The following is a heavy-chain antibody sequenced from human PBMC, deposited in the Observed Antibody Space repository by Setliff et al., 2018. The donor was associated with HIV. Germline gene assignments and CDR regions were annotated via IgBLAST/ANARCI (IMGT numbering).Heavy chain of an antibody. Sequence: ASVKVSCKASGGTFSNYAISWVRQATGQGLEWMAWMNPNSGNTGYTQKFQGRVAMTRDTSTSTVYMELSSLRAEDTAVYYCARDLDHNGIAAPGRVPGYWGQGTLVTVSS. V-gene: IGHV1-8*02. D-gene: IGHD6-13*01. CDR2: MNPNSGNT. CDR1: GGTFSNYA. J-gene: IGHJ4*02. CDR3: ARDLDHNGIAAPGRVPGY.